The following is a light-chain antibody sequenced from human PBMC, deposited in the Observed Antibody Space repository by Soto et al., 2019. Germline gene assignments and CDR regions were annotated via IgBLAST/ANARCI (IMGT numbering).Light chain of an antibody. CDR2: KAS. V-gene: IGKV1-5*03. CDR1: QTISTL. Sequence: DIQMTQSPSTLSASVGDRVTITCRASQTISTLLAWYQQRPGKAPNLLIYKASSLESGVPSRFSGSGSGTEFPLNISSLQPDDFATYFCQQYSTYPWTFGQGTKVEVK. CDR3: QQYSTYPWT. J-gene: IGKJ1*01.